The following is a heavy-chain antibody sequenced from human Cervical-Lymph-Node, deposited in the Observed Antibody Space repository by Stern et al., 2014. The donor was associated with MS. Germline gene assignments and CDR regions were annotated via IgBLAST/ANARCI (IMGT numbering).Heavy chain of an antibody. Sequence: QLVQSGAEVKKPGSSVKVSCKASGGTFNRYVFSWVRQAPGQGLEWMGGISPLFGKANYAQKFQGRVTITADESTSTAYMELSRLRSEDTAVYYCARAAGRDGYNYDFDYWGQGTLVTVSS. V-gene: IGHV1-69*01. J-gene: IGHJ4*02. CDR1: GGTFNRYV. CDR2: ISPLFGKA. D-gene: IGHD5-24*01. CDR3: ARAAGRDGYNYDFDY.